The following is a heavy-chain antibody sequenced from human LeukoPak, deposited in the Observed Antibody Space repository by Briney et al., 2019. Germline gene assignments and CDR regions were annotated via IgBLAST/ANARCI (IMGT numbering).Heavy chain of an antibody. V-gene: IGHV1-2*03. CDR3: ARQPGYCSGGRCYGRRFDP. Sequence: LAASVKVSCNASGYTFTDSYIHWVRQAPGQGLEWMGWINPNSGSTNYLQKFQGRVTMTRDTSINTAYMELSRLRSDDTAVYYCARQPGYCSGGRCYGRRFDPWGQGTLVTVSS. CDR1: GYTFTDSY. CDR2: INPNSGST. D-gene: IGHD2-15*01. J-gene: IGHJ5*02.